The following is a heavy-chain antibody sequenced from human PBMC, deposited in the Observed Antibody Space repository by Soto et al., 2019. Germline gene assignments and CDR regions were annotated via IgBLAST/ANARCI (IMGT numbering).Heavy chain of an antibody. V-gene: IGHV1-69*06. CDR2: IIPIFGTA. CDR3: ARQSCSSTSCYTLIGWLDP. Sequence: SVKVSCKASGGTFSSYAISWVRQAPGQGLEWMGGIIPIFGTANYAQKFQGRVTITADKSTSTAYMELSSLRSEDTAVYYCARQSCSSTSCYTLIGWLDPWGQGTQVTVSS. J-gene: IGHJ5*02. D-gene: IGHD2-2*02. CDR1: GGTFSSYA.